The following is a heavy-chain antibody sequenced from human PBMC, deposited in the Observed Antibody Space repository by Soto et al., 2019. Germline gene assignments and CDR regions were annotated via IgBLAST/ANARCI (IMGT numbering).Heavy chain of an antibody. D-gene: IGHD3-22*01. CDR1: GGTFSSYA. Sequence: SVKVSCKASGGTFSSYAISWVRQAPGQGLEWMGGIIPIFGTANYAQKFQGRVTITADESTSTAYMELSSLRSEDTAVYYCARVHDSSVYPNVGYYYYGMAVWGQGSTVPVSS. CDR2: IIPIFGTA. J-gene: IGHJ6*02. CDR3: ARVHDSSVYPNVGYYYYGMAV. V-gene: IGHV1-69*13.